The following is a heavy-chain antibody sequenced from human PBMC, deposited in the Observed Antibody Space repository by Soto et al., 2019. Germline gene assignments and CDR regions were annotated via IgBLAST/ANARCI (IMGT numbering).Heavy chain of an antibody. CDR3: ARYGVSEWELPVYDY. Sequence: QVQLQQSGPGLVKPSQTLSLTCAISGDSVSSNSAAWNWIRQSPSRGLEWLGRTYYRSKWYNDYAVSVKSRIAIYPDTSKNQFSLLLNSVSPEEAAVYYCARYGVSEWELPVYDYWGQGTLVTVSS. CDR2: TYYRSKWYN. CDR1: GDSVSSNSAA. D-gene: IGHD1-26*01. J-gene: IGHJ4*02. V-gene: IGHV6-1*01.